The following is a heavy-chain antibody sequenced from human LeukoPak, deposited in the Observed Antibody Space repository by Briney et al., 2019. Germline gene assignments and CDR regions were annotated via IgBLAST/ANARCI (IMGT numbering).Heavy chain of an antibody. J-gene: IGHJ4*02. V-gene: IGHV1-2*02. CDR3: ARVGYGDYGGRSDY. D-gene: IGHD4-17*01. CDR1: GYTFTGYY. Sequence: GASVKVSCKASGYTFTGYYMHWVRQAPGQGLEWMGWINPNSGGTNYAQKFQGRVTMTRDTSISTAYMELSRLRSDDTAVYYCARVGYGDYGGRSDYWGQGTLVTVSS. CDR2: INPNSGGT.